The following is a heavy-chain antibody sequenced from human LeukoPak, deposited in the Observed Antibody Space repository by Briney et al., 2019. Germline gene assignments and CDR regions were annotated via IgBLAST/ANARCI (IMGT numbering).Heavy chain of an antibody. V-gene: IGHV3-21*01. CDR2: ISSSSSYI. J-gene: IGHJ4*02. CDR1: GFTFSSYT. Sequence: GGSLRLSCAASGFTFSSYTIHWVRQAPGKGLEWVSSISSSSSYIYYADSVRGRITVSRDNAKNSLYLQMNSLIAEDAAVYYCATGVGATPAFFDYWGQGTLVTVSS. D-gene: IGHD1-26*01. CDR3: ATGVGATPAFFDY.